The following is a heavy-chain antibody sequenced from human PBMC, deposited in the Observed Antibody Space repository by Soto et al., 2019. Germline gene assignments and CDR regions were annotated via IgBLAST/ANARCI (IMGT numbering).Heavy chain of an antibody. CDR3: ARVKVVGYSSSSEDYGMDV. J-gene: IGHJ6*02. CDR2: IYYSGST. V-gene: IGHV4-59*01. CDR1: GGSISSYY. D-gene: IGHD6-6*01. Sequence: PSETLSLTCTVSGGSISSYYWSWIRQPPGKGLEWIGYIYYSGSTNYNPSLKSRVTISVDTSKNQFSLKLSSVTAADTAVYYCARVKVVGYSSSSEDYGMDVWGQGTTVTVSS.